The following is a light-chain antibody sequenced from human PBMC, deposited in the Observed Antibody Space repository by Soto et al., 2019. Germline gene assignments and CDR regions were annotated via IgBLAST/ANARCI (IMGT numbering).Light chain of an antibody. V-gene: IGKV3-20*01. J-gene: IGKJ1*01. CDR1: QNIRNNY. CDR2: GGS. Sequence: VLTQSPGTLSLSPGERATLSCRASQNIRNNYVAWYQQKHGQAPRLLIYGGSNRAPGIPDRFSGSGSGKDFTLTISRLDPEHFAVYYCQQYGGSPWTFGQGPRVE. CDR3: QQYGGSPWT.